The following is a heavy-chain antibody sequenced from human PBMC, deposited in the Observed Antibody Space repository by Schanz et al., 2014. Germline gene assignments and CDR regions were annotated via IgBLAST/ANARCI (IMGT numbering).Heavy chain of an antibody. CDR3: ARDADYNPTSDFWYDAYDF. D-gene: IGHD1-1*01. CDR2: IEGDGTRT. CDR1: GFTFSSYW. Sequence: DVQLVESGGTLVQPGGSLIISCAASGFTFSSYWMVWLRQAPGKGLEWVANIEGDGTRTYYVDSVKGRFTVSRDNAENSLYLHMRSLRVDDTAVYYCARDADYNPTSDFWYDAYDFWGQGTVVTGSS. V-gene: IGHV3-7*01. J-gene: IGHJ3*01.